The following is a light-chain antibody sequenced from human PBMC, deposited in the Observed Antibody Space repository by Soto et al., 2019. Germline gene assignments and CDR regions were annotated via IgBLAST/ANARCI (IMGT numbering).Light chain of an antibody. V-gene: IGLV3-25*03. J-gene: IGLJ1*01. CDR1: ALPKQY. Sequence: SYELTQPPSVSVSPGQTARITCSGDALPKQYAYWYQQKPGQAPVLVIYKDSERPSGIPERFSGSSSGTTVTLTISGVQAEDEADYYCQSADSSGTPIIFGTGTKLTVL. CDR2: KDS. CDR3: QSADSSGTPII.